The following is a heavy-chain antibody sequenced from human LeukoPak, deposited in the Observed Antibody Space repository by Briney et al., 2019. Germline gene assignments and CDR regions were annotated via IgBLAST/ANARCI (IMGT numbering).Heavy chain of an antibody. CDR3: ARDGVPAAISTTSWFDP. CDR1: GGSISSGGYY. D-gene: IGHD2-2*01. Sequence: SETLSPTCTVSGGSISSGGYYWSWIRQHPGKGLEWIGYIYYSGSTYYNPSLKSRVTISVDTSKNQFSLKLSSVTAADTAVYYCARDGVPAAISTTSWFDPWGQGTLVTVSS. J-gene: IGHJ5*02. V-gene: IGHV4-31*03. CDR2: IYYSGST.